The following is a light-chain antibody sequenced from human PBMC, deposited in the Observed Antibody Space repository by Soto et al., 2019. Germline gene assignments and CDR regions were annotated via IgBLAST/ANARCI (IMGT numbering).Light chain of an antibody. CDR2: EVT. CDR3: SSYTSSSARV. Sequence: QSVLTQPASVSGSPGQSITISCTGTSSDVGGYNYVSWYQHHPGKAPKLMIYEVTNRPSGVSYRFSGSKSGNTASLTISGLQAEDEADYDCSSYTSSSARVFGGGTQLTVL. CDR1: SSDVGGYNY. J-gene: IGLJ2*01. V-gene: IGLV2-14*01.